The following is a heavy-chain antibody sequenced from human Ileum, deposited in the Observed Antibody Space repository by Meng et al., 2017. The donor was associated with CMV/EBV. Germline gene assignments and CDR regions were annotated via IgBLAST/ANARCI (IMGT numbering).Heavy chain of an antibody. Sequence: GESLKISCAASGFIFSSYGMHWVRQAPGKGLEWVAFIRSDGNDIHYVDSVKGRFIISRDNSNNMLYLQMNSLRLDDTAIYYCARRWESLSYFDYWGQGAPVTVSS. D-gene: IGHD1-26*01. V-gene: IGHV3-30*02. J-gene: IGHJ4*02. CDR2: IRSDGNDI. CDR1: GFIFSSYG. CDR3: ARRWESLSYFDY.